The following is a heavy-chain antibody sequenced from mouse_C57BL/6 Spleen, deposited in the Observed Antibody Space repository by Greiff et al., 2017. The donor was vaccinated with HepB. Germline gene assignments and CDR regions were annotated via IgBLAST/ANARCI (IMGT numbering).Heavy chain of an antibody. CDR1: GYAFSSYW. J-gene: IGHJ2*01. D-gene: IGHD3-2*02. CDR2: IYPGDGDT. V-gene: IGHV1-80*01. CDR3: AREGDSSGYGY. Sequence: QVQLQQSGAELVKPGASVKISCKASGYAFSSYWMNWVKQRPGKGLEWIGQIYPGDGDTNYNGKFKGKATLTADKSSSTAYMQLSSLTSEDSAVYFCAREGDSSGYGYWGQGTTLTVSS.